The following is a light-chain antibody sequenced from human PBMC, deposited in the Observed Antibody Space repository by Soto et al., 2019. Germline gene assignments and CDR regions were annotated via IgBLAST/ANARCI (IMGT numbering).Light chain of an antibody. CDR3: SSYTSSGTWV. CDR1: SSDVGGYNY. CDR2: DVT. V-gene: IGLV2-14*03. Sequence: QSALTQPASLSGSPGQSITISCTGTSSDVGGYNYVSWYQQYPGKAPKLMIYDVTNRPSGVSNRFSGSKSGNTASLTISGLQAEDEADYFCSSYTSSGTWVFGGGTQLTVL. J-gene: IGLJ3*02.